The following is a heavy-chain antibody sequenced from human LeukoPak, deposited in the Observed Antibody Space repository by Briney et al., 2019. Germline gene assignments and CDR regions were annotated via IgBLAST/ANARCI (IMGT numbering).Heavy chain of an antibody. CDR2: ISVDGSST. D-gene: IGHD3-3*01. CDR3: AKDHYWSIDY. J-gene: IGHJ4*02. Sequence: PGGSLRLSCAASGFTFSNYWMHWVRQAPGKGLVWVSRISVDGSSTTYADSVKGRFTISRDIAKNTLYLQMNSLRAEDTGVYYCAKDHYWSIDYWGRGTLVTVSS. V-gene: IGHV3-74*01. CDR1: GFTFSNYW.